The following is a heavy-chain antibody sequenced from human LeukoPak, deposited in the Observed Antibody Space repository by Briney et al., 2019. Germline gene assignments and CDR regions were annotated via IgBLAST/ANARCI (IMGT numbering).Heavy chain of an antibody. CDR2: IRSKAYGGTT. Sequence: GGSLRLSCTASGFTFGDYAMSWFRQAPGKGLEWVGFIRSKAYGGTTEYAASVKGRFTISRDDSKSIAYLQMNSLKTEDTAVYYCTRWGSVDTAMVLDYWGRGTLVTVSS. V-gene: IGHV3-49*03. D-gene: IGHD5-18*01. J-gene: IGHJ4*02. CDR1: GFTFGDYA. CDR3: TRWGSVDTAMVLDY.